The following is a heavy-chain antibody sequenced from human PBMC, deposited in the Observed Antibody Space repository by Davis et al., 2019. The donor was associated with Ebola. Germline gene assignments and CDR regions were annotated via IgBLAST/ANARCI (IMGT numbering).Heavy chain of an antibody. CDR1: GFTFSSYE. J-gene: IGHJ4*02. D-gene: IGHD3-10*01. CDR2: ISSSGSTI. CDR3: AKTAALLWFREVFDY. V-gene: IGHV3-48*03. Sequence: PGGSLRLSCAASGFTFSSYEMNWVRQAPGKGLEWVSYISSSGSTIYYADSVKGRFTISRDNAKNSLYLQMNSLRAEDTAVYYCAKTAALLWFREVFDYWGQGTLVTVSS.